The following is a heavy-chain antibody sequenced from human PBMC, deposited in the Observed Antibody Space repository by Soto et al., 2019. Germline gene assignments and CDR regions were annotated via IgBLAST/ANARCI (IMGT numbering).Heavy chain of an antibody. CDR1: GGSISSRIYY. V-gene: IGHV4-39*01. Sequence: SETLSLTCIVSGGSISSRIYYWGWIRQPPGKGLEWIGSIYYSGSTYYNPSLKSRVTISVDTSKNQFSLKLSSVTAADTAVFYCARNRARNLFDPWGQGTMITFSS. CDR2: IYYSGST. CDR3: ARNRARNLFDP. J-gene: IGHJ5*02. D-gene: IGHD6-6*01.